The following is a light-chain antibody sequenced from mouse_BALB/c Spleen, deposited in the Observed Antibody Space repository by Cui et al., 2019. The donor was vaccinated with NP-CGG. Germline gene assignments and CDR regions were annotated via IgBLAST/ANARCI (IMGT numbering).Light chain of an antibody. CDR2: GTN. CDR3: ALWYSNHWV. Sequence: QAVVTQESALTTSPGETVTLTCRSSTRTVTTSNYANWVQEKPNHLFTGLIGGTNNRAPSVPARFSGSLIGDKAALPITGTQTEDEAIYFCALWYSNHWVFGGGTKLTVL. V-gene: IGLV1*01. CDR1: TRTVTTSNY. J-gene: IGLJ1*01.